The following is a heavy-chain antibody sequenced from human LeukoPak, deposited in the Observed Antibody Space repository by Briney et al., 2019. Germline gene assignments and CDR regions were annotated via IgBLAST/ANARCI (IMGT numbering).Heavy chain of an antibody. CDR1: GFAFSSYW. CDR2: INSDGSST. J-gene: IGHJ4*02. CDR3: ARDYGYGYIYFDY. Sequence: PGGSLRLSCAASGFAFSSYWMHWVRQAPGKGLVWVSRINSDGSSTSYADSVKGRFTISRDNAKNTLYLQMNSLRAEDTAVYYCARDYGYGYIYFDYWGQGTLVTVSS. D-gene: IGHD5-18*01. V-gene: IGHV3-74*01.